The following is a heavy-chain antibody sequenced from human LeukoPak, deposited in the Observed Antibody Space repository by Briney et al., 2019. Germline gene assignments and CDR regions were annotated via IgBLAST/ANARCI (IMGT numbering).Heavy chain of an antibody. CDR2: FYRTTGQ. CDR1: DFTVSSYH. Sequence: GGSLRLSCAASDFTVSSYHLSWVRQAPGEGLEWLSVFYRTTGQFYADSVKGRFIISRHDSNNTLSLQMNSLRPEDTAVYYCARRQHVNWGFDLWGRGTLVTVSS. D-gene: IGHD6-6*01. J-gene: IGHJ2*01. V-gene: IGHV3-53*04. CDR3: ARRQHVNWGFDL.